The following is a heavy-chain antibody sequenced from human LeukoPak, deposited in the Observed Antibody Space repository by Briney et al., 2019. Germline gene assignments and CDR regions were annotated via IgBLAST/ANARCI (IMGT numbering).Heavy chain of an antibody. CDR3: AKDRLRVRDYYYYMDV. CDR2: IGYDGVNK. Sequence: GGSLRLSCAASGFTFSSYPMHWVRQAPGKGLEWVVVIGYDGVNKFYTDSVKGRFTISRDDSKNTLYLQMNSLRAEDTAVYYCAKDRLRVRDYYYYMDVWGKGTTVTVSS. D-gene: IGHD3-16*01. V-gene: IGHV3-30*04. CDR1: GFTFSSYP. J-gene: IGHJ6*03.